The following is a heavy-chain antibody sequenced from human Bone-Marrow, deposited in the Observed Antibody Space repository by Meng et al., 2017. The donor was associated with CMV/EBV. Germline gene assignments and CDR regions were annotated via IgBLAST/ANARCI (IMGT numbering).Heavy chain of an antibody. CDR3: ARGGPFLRLPGGFYGMDV. CDR2: ISFDGSNK. J-gene: IGHJ6*01. CDR1: GFTFSNYA. D-gene: IGHD3-3*01. V-gene: IGHV3-30-3*01. Sequence: GGSLRLSCAASGFTFSNYAMHWFRQAPGKGLEWVAVISFDGSNKYYADSVKGRFTISRDNSKKTYLQMNSLRAEDTAVYYCARGGPFLRLPGGFYGMDVWGQGTTVTVYS.